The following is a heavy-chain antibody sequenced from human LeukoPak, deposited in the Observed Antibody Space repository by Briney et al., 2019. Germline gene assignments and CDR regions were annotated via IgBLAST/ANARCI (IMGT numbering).Heavy chain of an antibody. CDR3: ARDLNYDSAY. J-gene: IGHJ4*02. CDR2: IYSGGST. Sequence: GGSLRLSCAASGFTVSSNYMSRVRQAPGKGLEWVSVIYSGGSTYYADSVKGRFTISRDNSKNTVYLQMNSLRAEDTAVYYCARDLNYDSAYWGQGTLVTVSS. CDR1: GFTVSSNY. D-gene: IGHD3-22*01. V-gene: IGHV3-53*01.